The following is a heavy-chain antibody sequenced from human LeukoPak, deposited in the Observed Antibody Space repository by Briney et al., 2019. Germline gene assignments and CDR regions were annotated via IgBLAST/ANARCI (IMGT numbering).Heavy chain of an antibody. Sequence: PSETLSLTCAVYGASLNNYYWAWIRQSPVKGLEWIGEIGHVGRSRYNPSLKSRLTISVDTSKNQFSLRLSSVTAADTALYFCARPVYCSVTTCTGPLHIWGQGTMVTVSS. CDR2: IGHVGRS. J-gene: IGHJ3*02. CDR3: ARPVYCSVTTCTGPLHI. CDR1: GASLNNYY. V-gene: IGHV4-34*01. D-gene: IGHD2-15*01.